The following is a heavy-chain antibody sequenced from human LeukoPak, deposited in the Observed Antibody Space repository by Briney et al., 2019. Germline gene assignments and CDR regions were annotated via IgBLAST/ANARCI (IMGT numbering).Heavy chain of an antibody. D-gene: IGHD3-22*01. J-gene: IGHJ5*02. CDR1: GGSMSSGSYY. Sequence: SETLSLTCTVSGGSMSSGSYYWSWIRQPPGKGLEWIGYIYYSGSTNYSPSLKSRVTISVDTSKNQFSLKLSSVTAADTAVYYCARETYYYDSSGYKSRWFDPWGQGTLVTVSS. CDR2: IYYSGST. CDR3: ARETYYYDSSGYKSRWFDP. V-gene: IGHV4-61*01.